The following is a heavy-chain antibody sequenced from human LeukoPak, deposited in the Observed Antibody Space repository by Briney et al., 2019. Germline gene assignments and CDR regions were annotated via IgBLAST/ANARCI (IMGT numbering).Heavy chain of an antibody. CDR3: ARGPLRSGYYRPNWFDP. D-gene: IGHD3-3*01. CDR2: IYHSGST. V-gene: IGHV4-30-2*01. J-gene: IGHJ5*02. CDR1: GGSISSGGYS. Sequence: TASETLSLTCAVSGGSISSGGYSWSWIRQPPGKGLEWIGYIYHSGSTYYNPSLKSRVTISVDTSKNQFSLKLSSVTAADTAVYNCARGPLRSGYYRPNWFDPWGQGTLVTVSS.